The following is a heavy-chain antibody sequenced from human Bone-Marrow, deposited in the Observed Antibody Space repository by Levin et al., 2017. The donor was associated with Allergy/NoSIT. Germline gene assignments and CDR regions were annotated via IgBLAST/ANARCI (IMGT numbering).Heavy chain of an antibody. Sequence: GGSLRLSCAASGFTFSNAWMSWVRQAPGKGLEWVGRIKSKTDGGTTDYAAPVKGRFTISRDDSKNTLYLQMNSLKTEDTAVYYCTTDYSSSWYNPDYWGQGTLVTVSS. CDR1: GFTFSNAW. J-gene: IGHJ4*02. D-gene: IGHD6-13*01. CDR2: IKSKTDGGTT. CDR3: TTDYSSSWYNPDY. V-gene: IGHV3-15*01.